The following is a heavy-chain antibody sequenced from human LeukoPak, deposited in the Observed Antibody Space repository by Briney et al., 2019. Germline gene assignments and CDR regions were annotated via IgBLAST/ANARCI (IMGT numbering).Heavy chain of an antibody. D-gene: IGHD2-21*02. CDR1: GFNVSSNY. CDR3: ASHNPYCGGDCYPFDY. J-gene: IGHJ4*02. Sequence: GGSLRLSCAASGFNVSSNYMSWVRQAPGKGLEWVSVIYDGGGTYYADSVKGRFTISRHNSKNTLYLEMNSLRAEDTAVYYCASHNPYCGGDCYPFDYGGQGTLVTVSS. V-gene: IGHV3-53*04. CDR2: IYDGGGT.